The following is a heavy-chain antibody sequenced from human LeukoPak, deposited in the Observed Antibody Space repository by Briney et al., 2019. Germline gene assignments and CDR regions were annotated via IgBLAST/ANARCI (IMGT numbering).Heavy chain of an antibody. V-gene: IGHV1-2*02. CDR3: ARLPHCGSDCYPNWFDS. D-gene: IGHD2-21*02. J-gene: IGHJ5*01. CDR1: GYTFTGYY. Sequence: GASVKVSCKASGYTFTGYYMHWVRQAPGQGLEWMGWINPNSGGTNYAQKFQGRVTMTRDKSISTAYLQWSSLKTSDTAMYYCARLPHCGSDCYPNWFDSWGQGTLVTVSS. CDR2: INPNSGGT.